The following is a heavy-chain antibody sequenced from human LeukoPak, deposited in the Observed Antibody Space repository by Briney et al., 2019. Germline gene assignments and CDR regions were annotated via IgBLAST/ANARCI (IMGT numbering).Heavy chain of an antibody. Sequence: ASVKVSCMTSGYTFTSYYIHWVRQAPGQGLEWMGIINPSGGSTSYAQKFQGRVTMTRDTSTSTVYMYLSSLRSEDMAVYYCARDSLYGVVDYWGQGTLVTVSS. CDR1: GYTFTSYY. V-gene: IGHV1-46*01. J-gene: IGHJ4*02. CDR3: ARDSLYGVVDY. D-gene: IGHD4-17*01. CDR2: INPSGGST.